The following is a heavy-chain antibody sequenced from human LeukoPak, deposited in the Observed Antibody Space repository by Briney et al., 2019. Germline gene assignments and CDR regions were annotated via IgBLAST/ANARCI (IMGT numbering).Heavy chain of an antibody. CDR3: ARSGDYGGYTGY. CDR1: GFTFSSYN. D-gene: IGHD4-17*01. CDR2: ISSSSSNI. J-gene: IGHJ4*02. Sequence: PGGSLRLSCAASGFTFSSYNMNWVRQAPGKGLEWVSYISSSSSNIQYADSVKGRFTISRDNAKNSLYLQMNSLRDEDTAVYYCARSGDYGGYTGYWGQGTLVTVSS. V-gene: IGHV3-48*02.